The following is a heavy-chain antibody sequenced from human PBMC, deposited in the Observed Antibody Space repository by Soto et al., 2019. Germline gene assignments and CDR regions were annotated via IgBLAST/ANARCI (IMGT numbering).Heavy chain of an antibody. CDR3: ARQGSWPYYYYGLDV. V-gene: IGHV1-18*01. Sequence: QVQLVQSGPEVKKPGASVKVSCEASGYTFTTSGISWVRQAPGQGLEWMGWISTYNGDTNSAQKFQGRVTMTADTSAXTVDMELMSLKSDDTAVYYCARQGSWPYYYYGLDVWGQGTTVTVSS. CDR2: ISTYNGDT. J-gene: IGHJ6*02. CDR1: GYTFTTSG. D-gene: IGHD1-26*01.